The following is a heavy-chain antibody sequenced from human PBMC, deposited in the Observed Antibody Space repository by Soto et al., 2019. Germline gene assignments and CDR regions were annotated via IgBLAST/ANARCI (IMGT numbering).Heavy chain of an antibody. J-gene: IGHJ6*02. CDR2: IIPIFGTA. CDR3: ASTMVRGAHYSCGTLV. CDR1: GGTFSSYA. D-gene: IGHD3-10*01. V-gene: IGHV1-69*13. Sequence: SVKVSCKASGGTFSSYAISWVRQAPGQGLEWMGGIIPIFGTANYAQKFQGRVTITADESTSTAYMELSSLRSEDTAVYYCASTMVRGAHYSCGTLVCCPGIPISVSS.